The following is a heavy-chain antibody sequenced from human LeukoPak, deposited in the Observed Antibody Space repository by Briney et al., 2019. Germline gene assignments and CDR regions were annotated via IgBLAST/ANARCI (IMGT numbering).Heavy chain of an antibody. Sequence: SETLSLTCTVSGGSISSYYRSWIRQPPGKGLEWIGYIYYSGSTNYNPSLKSRVTISVDTSKNQFSLKLSSVTAADTAVYYCAGYGPYFDYWGQGTLVTVSS. J-gene: IGHJ4*02. CDR1: GGSISSYY. V-gene: IGHV4-59*01. CDR2: IYYSGST. CDR3: AGYGPYFDY. D-gene: IGHD1-1*01.